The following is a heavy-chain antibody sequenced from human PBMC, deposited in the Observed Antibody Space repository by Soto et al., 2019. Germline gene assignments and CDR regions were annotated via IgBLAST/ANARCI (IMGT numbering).Heavy chain of an antibody. D-gene: IGHD2-8*01. V-gene: IGHV1-18*01. CDR2: ISAYNGNT. CDR1: GYTFTSYG. J-gene: IGHJ4*02. CDR3: ARADIVLMVYAPFDY. Sequence: QVQLVQSGAEVKKPGASVKVSCKASGYTFTSYGISWVRQAPGQGLEWMGWISAYNGNTNYAQKLQGRVTMTTDTSTSTAYMELRSLRSADTAVYYCARADIVLMVYAPFDYWGQGTLVTVSS.